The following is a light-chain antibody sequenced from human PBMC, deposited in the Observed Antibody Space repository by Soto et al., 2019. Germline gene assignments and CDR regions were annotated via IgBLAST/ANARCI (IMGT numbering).Light chain of an antibody. V-gene: IGKV1-39*01. Sequence: DIQMTQSPSSLSASVGDRVTITCRASQSISNYLNWYQQKPGKAPKLLIYAASSLQSGVPSRFSGSGSGTDFTLTISSLKPEDFATYYCQHSYSTPQTFGQGTKVEIK. J-gene: IGKJ1*01. CDR2: AAS. CDR1: QSISNY. CDR3: QHSYSTPQT.